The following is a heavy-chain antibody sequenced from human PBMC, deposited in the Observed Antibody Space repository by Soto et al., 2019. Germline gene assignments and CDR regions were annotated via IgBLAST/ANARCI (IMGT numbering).Heavy chain of an antibody. CDR1: GFTFSSYG. V-gene: IGHV3-33*01. Sequence: PVGSLRLSCAATGFTFSSYGMHWVRQAPGKGLEWVAVIWYDGSNKYYADSVKGRFTISRDNSKNTLYLQMNSLRAEDTAVYYCARDLGYCSSTSCALDYGMDVWGQGTTVTVAS. CDR3: ARDLGYCSSTSCALDYGMDV. J-gene: IGHJ6*02. D-gene: IGHD2-2*01. CDR2: IWYDGSNK.